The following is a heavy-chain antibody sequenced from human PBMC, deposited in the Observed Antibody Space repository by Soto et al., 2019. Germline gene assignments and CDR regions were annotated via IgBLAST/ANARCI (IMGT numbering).Heavy chain of an antibody. CDR1: GFIFADYG. CDR2: ITYEGRNK. Sequence: QEQLVESGGGVVQPGRSLRLSCAASGFIFADYGMHWVRQAPGKGLEWVALITYEGRNKYYADAVKGRFTISRDNAKNMVSLQMDSLRAEDTAVYYCAKARGANNWANYYGLDVWGQGTTVTVSS. CDR3: AKARGANNWANYYGLDV. D-gene: IGHD1-1*01. J-gene: IGHJ6*02. V-gene: IGHV3-30*18.